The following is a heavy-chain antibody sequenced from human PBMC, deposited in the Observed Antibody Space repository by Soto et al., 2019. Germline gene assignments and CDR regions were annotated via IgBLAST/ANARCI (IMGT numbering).Heavy chain of an antibody. CDR3: ASGGGYYDFWSGYRPYGMDV. CDR2: IYYSGST. J-gene: IGHJ6*02. CDR1: GGSISSGDYY. Sequence: PSETLSLTCTVSGGSISSGDYYWSWIRQPPGKGLEWIGYIYYSGSTYYNPSLKGRVTISVDTSKNQFSLKLSSVTAADTAVYYCASGGGYYDFWSGYRPYGMDVWGQGTTVTVSS. D-gene: IGHD3-3*01. V-gene: IGHV4-30-4*01.